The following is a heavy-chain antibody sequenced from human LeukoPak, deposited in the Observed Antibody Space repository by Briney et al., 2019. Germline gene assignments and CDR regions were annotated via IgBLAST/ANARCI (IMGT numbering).Heavy chain of an antibody. D-gene: IGHD3-16*01. J-gene: IGHJ4*02. CDR3: ARHPSYDYVWGSSYTFDY. V-gene: IGHV4-34*01. CDR1: GGSFSGYY. Sequence: SETLSLTCAVYGGSFSGYYWSWIRQPPGKGLEWIGEINHSGSTNYNPSLKSRVTISVDTSKNQFSLKLSSVTAADTAVYYCARHPSYDYVWGSSYTFDYWGQGTLVTVSS. CDR2: INHSGST.